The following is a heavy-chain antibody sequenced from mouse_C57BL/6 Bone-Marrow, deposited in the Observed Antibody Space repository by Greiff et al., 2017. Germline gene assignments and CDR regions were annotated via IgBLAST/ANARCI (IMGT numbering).Heavy chain of an antibody. D-gene: IGHD2-12*01. J-gene: IGHJ3*01. CDR3: ESSYTRFAY. CDR1: GFTFSDYG. CDR2: IRSGSSPF. V-gene: IGHV5-17*01. Sequence: EVTLVESGGGLVQPGGSLKLSCAASGFTFSDYGMHWVRPAPETGLEWVAYIRSGSSPFYYSYTVKGRFTISRDNAKNTLFQQMNRLRSEDTDMYDCESSYTRFAYWGQGTLVTVAA.